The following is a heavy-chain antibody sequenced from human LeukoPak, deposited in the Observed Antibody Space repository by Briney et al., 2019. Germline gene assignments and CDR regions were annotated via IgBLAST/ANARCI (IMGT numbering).Heavy chain of an antibody. CDR2: IHYSGST. J-gene: IGHJ3*02. CDR1: GGSVSSAGYY. D-gene: IGHD3-9*01. V-gene: IGHV4-61*08. Sequence: PSETLSLTCTVSGGSVSSAGYYWIWIRQPPGKGLEFIGYIHYSGSTNYNPSLKSRVTISVNTSKNQFSLKLSSVTAADTALYYCARGSTLYYDILTGYYTPGPFDIWGQGTMFTVSS. CDR3: ARGSTLYYDILTGYYTPGPFDI.